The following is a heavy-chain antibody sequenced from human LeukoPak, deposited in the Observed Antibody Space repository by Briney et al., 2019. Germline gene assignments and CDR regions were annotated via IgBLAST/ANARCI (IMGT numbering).Heavy chain of an antibody. J-gene: IGHJ3*01. D-gene: IGHD3-22*01. V-gene: IGHV3-7*01. CDR1: GFTFSSYW. CDR3: ARDWLAGNPYHAFDL. CDR2: IKEDGSEE. Sequence: GGSLRLSCAASGFTFSSYWMTWVRQAPGKGLECVANIKEDGSEEFYVDCVKGRFSISRDNAKNSLHPQMNSLRAEDTAVYYCARDWLAGNPYHAFDLWGKGTMVTVSS.